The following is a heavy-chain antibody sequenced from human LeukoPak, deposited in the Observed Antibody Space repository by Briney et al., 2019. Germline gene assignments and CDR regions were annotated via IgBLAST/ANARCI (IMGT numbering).Heavy chain of an antibody. D-gene: IGHD4-17*01. CDR1: GYTFTGYY. V-gene: IGHV1-2*02. Sequence: ASVKVSCKASGYTFTGYYMHWVRQAPGQGLEWMGWINPNSGGTNYAQKFQGRVTMTTDTSTSTAYMELRSLRSDDTAVYYCARDGLDYGDYCYFDYWGQGTLVTVSS. CDR3: ARDGLDYGDYCYFDY. J-gene: IGHJ4*02. CDR2: INPNSGGT.